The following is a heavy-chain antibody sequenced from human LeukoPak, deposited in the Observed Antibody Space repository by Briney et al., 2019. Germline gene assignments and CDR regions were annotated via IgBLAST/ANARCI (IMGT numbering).Heavy chain of an antibody. CDR3: ARELMGYSSSWPNY. Sequence: ASVKVSCKASGYTFTGYYMHWVRQAPGQGLEWMGWINPNSGGTNYAQKFQGRVTMTRDTSISTAYMELSRLRSDDTAVYYCARELMGYSSSWPNYWGQGTLVTVSS. D-gene: IGHD6-13*01. CDR2: INPNSGGT. V-gene: IGHV1-2*02. J-gene: IGHJ4*02. CDR1: GYTFTGYY.